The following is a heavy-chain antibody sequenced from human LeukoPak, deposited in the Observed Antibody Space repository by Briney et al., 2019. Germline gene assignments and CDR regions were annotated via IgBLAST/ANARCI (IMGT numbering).Heavy chain of an antibody. CDR2: IYHSGNT. V-gene: IGHV4-38-2*02. D-gene: IGHD3-10*01. CDR1: GYSISSAYY. Sequence: SETLSLTCTVSGYSISSAYYWGWIRQPPGKGLEWIGNIYHSGNTYYNPSLKSRVTISVDTSKNHFSLKLSSVTAADTAVYYCARHGVFGSGTYYYFDYWGQGTLVTVSS. J-gene: IGHJ4*02. CDR3: ARHGVFGSGTYYYFDY.